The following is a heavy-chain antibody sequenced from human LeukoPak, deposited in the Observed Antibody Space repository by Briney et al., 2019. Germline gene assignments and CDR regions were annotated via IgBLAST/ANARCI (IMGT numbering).Heavy chain of an antibody. V-gene: IGHV3-21*01. CDR1: GFTFSSYS. CDR3: ASPPSLYYYYYMDV. Sequence: GGSLRLSCAASGFTFSSYSMNWVRQAPGKGLEWVSSISSSSSYIYYADSVKGRFTISRDNAKNSLYLQMNSLRAEDTAVYYCASPPSLYYYYYMDVWGKGTTVTVSS. D-gene: IGHD2-2*01. J-gene: IGHJ6*03. CDR2: ISSSSSYI.